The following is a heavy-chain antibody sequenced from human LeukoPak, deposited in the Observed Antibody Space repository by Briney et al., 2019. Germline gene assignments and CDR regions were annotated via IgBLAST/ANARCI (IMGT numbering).Heavy chain of an antibody. J-gene: IGHJ4*02. D-gene: IGHD6-13*01. V-gene: IGHV1-2*02. CDR3: AREPSGSSSWYGS. CDR1: GYTFTSYY. CDR2: INPNSGGT. Sequence: ASVKVSCKASGYTFTSYYMHWVRQAPGQGLEWMGWINPNSGGTNYAQKFQGRVTMTRDTSISTAYMELSRLRSDDTAVYYCAREPSGSSSWYGSWGQGTLVTVSS.